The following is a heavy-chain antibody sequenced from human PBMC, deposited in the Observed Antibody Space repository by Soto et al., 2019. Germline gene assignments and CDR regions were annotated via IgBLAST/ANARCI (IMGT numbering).Heavy chain of an antibody. CDR1: GGSISSSSYY. J-gene: IGHJ4*02. CDR2: IYYSGST. D-gene: IGHD3-22*01. V-gene: IGHV4-39*01. CDR3: VRRYDSSGYYYVVFDY. Sequence: SETLSLTCTVSGGSISSSSYYWGWIRQPPGKRLEWIGSIYYSGSTYYNPSLKSRVTISVDTSKNQFSLKLSSVTAADTAVYFCVRRYDSSGYYYVVFDYWGQGTLVTVSS.